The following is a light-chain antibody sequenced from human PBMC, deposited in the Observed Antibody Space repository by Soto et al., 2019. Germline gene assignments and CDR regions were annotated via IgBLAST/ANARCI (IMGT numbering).Light chain of an antibody. Sequence: EIVMTQSPATLSVSPGERATLSCRASQSVSSKLAWYQQKPGQAPRLLIYGASNRATGIPDRFSGSGSGTDFTLTISSLQSEDFAVYYCQQYNTWPLITFGPGTRLEIK. J-gene: IGKJ5*01. CDR3: QQYNTWPLIT. CDR1: QSVSSK. V-gene: IGKV3D-15*01. CDR2: GAS.